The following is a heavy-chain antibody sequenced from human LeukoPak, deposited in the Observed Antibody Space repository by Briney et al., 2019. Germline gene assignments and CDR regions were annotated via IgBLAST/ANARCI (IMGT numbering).Heavy chain of an antibody. Sequence: PGGSLRLSCAASGFTFSSYDMHWVRQATGRGLEWVSAIGTAGDTYYPGSVKGRFTISRENAKNSLYLQMNSLRAGDTAVYYCARGSRLRRHGRGPDWFDPWGQGTLVTVSS. CDR2: IGTAGDT. V-gene: IGHV3-13*01. J-gene: IGHJ5*02. CDR1: GFTFSSYD. CDR3: ARGSRLRRHGRGPDWFDP. D-gene: IGHD4-17*01.